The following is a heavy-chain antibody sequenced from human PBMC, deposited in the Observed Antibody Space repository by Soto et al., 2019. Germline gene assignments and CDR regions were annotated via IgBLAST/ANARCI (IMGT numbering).Heavy chain of an antibody. D-gene: IGHD6-6*01. CDR1: GYTFTSYY. Sequence: ASVKVSCKASGYTFTSYYMHWVRQAPGQGLEWMGIINPSGGSTSYAQKFQGRVTMTRDTSTSTVYMELSSLRSEDTAVYYCARDAYSSSIGVPGQLTWFDPWGQGTLVTVPS. J-gene: IGHJ5*02. V-gene: IGHV1-46*01. CDR3: ARDAYSSSIGVPGQLTWFDP. CDR2: INPSGGST.